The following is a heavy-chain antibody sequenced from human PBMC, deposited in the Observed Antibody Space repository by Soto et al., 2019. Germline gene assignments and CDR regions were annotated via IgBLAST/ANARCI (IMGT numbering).Heavy chain of an antibody. CDR1: GYTFTTYG. D-gene: IGHD3-16*01. V-gene: IGHV1-18*01. Sequence: QVQLVQSGAEVKKPGASVTVSCQASGYTFTTYGVSWVRQSPGQGLEWLGWINGYNGNAKYAENLQGRVNMTTDTATSTAYMELRSLRSDDTAAYYCARMGDVPYYYYGMDLWGQGTTVTVSS. CDR3: ARMGDVPYYYYGMDL. CDR2: INGYNGNA. J-gene: IGHJ6*02.